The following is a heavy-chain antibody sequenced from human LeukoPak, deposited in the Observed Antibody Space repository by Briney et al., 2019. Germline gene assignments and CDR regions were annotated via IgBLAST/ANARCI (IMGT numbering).Heavy chain of an antibody. Sequence: GGSLSLSCAASGFTFSSHGMHWVRQAPGRGLEGVAVIWHDGSKQQYGDSVKGRFTISRDDSKNTLYSQMNSLRIEDTAVYYCAREASGYYRDFWGQGTLVTVSS. V-gene: IGHV3-33*01. D-gene: IGHD5-12*01. CDR1: GFTFSSHG. CDR2: IWHDGSKQ. J-gene: IGHJ4*02. CDR3: AREASGYYRDF.